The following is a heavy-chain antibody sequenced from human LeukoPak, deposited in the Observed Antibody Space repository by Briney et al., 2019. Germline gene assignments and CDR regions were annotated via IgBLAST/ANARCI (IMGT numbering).Heavy chain of an antibody. CDR3: ARDSYYGSGSYYNCGY. Sequence: GASVKVSCKASGYTFTGYYMHWVRQAPGQGLEWMGWINPNSGGTNYAQKFQGRVTMTRDTSISTAYMELSSLRSEDTAVYYCARDSYYGSGSYYNCGYWGQGTLVTVSS. CDR1: GYTFTGYY. J-gene: IGHJ4*02. D-gene: IGHD3-10*01. CDR2: INPNSGGT. V-gene: IGHV1-2*02.